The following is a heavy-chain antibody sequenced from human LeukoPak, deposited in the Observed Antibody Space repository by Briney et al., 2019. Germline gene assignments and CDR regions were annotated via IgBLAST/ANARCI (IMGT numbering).Heavy chain of an antibody. CDR1: GGTFSSYA. V-gene: IGHV1-69*06. J-gene: IGHJ5*02. D-gene: IGHD2-2*01. CDR2: IIPIFGTA. Sequence: GASVKVSCKASGGTFSSYAISWVRQAPGQGLEWMGGIIPIFGTANYAQKFQGRVTITADKSTSTAYMELSSLRSEDTAVYYCARDTTYCSSTSCYLGWFDPWGQGTLVTVSS. CDR3: ARDTTYCSSTSCYLGWFDP.